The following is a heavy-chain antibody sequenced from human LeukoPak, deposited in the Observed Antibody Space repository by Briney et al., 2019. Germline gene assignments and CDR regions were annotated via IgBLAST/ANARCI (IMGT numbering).Heavy chain of an antibody. V-gene: IGHV3-43*02. Sequence: GGSPRLSCAASGFTFDDYAMHWVRQAPGKGLEWVSLISGDGGSTYYADSVKGRFTISRDNSKNSLYLQMNSLRTEDTALYYCAKDNFSGYDYPHWYFDLWGRGTLVTVSS. CDR1: GFTFDDYA. J-gene: IGHJ2*01. CDR3: AKDNFSGYDYPHWYFDL. CDR2: ISGDGGST. D-gene: IGHD5-12*01.